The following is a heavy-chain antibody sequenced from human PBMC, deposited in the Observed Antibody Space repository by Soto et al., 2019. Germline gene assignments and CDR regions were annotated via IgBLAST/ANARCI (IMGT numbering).Heavy chain of an antibody. J-gene: IGHJ6*02. Sequence: QVQLQESGPGLVKPSETLSLTCTVSGGSISSYYWSWIRQPAGKGLEWIGRIYTSGSTNYNPSLKSRVTMSVDTSKNQFSLKLSSVTAADTAVYYCARDKGYYDFWSGYYYYYYGMDVWGQGTTVTVSS. CDR2: IYTSGST. CDR3: ARDKGYYDFWSGYYYYYYGMDV. V-gene: IGHV4-4*07. D-gene: IGHD3-3*01. CDR1: GGSISSYY.